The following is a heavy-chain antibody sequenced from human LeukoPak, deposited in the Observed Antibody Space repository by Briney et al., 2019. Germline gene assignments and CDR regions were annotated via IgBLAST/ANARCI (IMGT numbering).Heavy chain of an antibody. CDR1: GFTFNTYW. V-gene: IGHV3-74*01. CDR2: IDSYGTST. Sequence: GGSLRLSCAASGFTFNTYWMHWVRQAPGKGLVWVSRIDSYGTSTTYADSVKGRFTISRDNAKNTLYLQMNSLRAEDTAVYYCARDPPRRYYYDSSGSDYWGQGTLVTVSS. J-gene: IGHJ4*02. D-gene: IGHD3-22*01. CDR3: ARDPPRRYYYDSSGSDY.